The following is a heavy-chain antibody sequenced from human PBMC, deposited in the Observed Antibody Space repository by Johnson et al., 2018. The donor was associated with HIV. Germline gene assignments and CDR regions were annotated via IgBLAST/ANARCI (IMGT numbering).Heavy chain of an antibody. D-gene: IGHD3-9*01. CDR3: ARGKSYDIYPAFDI. V-gene: IGHV3-30*04. J-gene: IGHJ3*02. Sequence: QEKLVESGGGVVQPERSLRLSCPASAFTFSRHAMHCVRQAPGKGPEWVACISYDGSNKYYADSAKGRFTISRDNSKNTLYLQMNSLRAEDTAVYYRARGKSYDIYPAFDIWGQGTMVTVSS. CDR1: AFTFSRHA. CDR2: ISYDGSNK.